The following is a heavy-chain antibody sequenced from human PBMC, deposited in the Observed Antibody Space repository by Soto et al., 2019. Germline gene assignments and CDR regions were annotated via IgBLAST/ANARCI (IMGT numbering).Heavy chain of an antibody. J-gene: IGHJ5*02. V-gene: IGHV5-51*01. CDR1: GYSFTSYW. D-gene: IGHD2-2*02. CDR2: IYPGDSDT. Sequence: EVQLVQSGAEVKKPGESLKISCKGSGYSFTSYWIGWVRQMPGKGLEWMGIIYPGDSDTRYSPSFQGQVTISADKSISTAYLQWSSLKASATAMYYCARSELDGVGYCSSTSCYKYDNTWFDPWGQGTLVTVSS. CDR3: ARSELDGVGYCSSTSCYKYDNTWFDP.